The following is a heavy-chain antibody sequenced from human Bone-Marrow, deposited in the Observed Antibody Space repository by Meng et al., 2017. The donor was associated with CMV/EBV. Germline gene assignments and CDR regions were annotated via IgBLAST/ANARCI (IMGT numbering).Heavy chain of an antibody. J-gene: IGHJ4*02. V-gene: IGHV1-2*06. CDR3: TRTWIDSFTPDFDY. CDR1: GYTFVGHY. Sequence: QGQLGQSGSEAKKPGASVKVSCKTSGYTFVGHYIHWVRQAAGQGLEWMGRINPKSAGTDYVEKFQGRVTMTRDTSNTIVYMELSRLTADDTAVYYCTRTWIDSFTPDFDYWGQGSLVTVFS. CDR2: INPKSAGT. D-gene: IGHD2-2*03.